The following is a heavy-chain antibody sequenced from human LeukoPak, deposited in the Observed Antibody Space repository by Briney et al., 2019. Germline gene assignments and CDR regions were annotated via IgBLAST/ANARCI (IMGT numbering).Heavy chain of an antibody. CDR2: ISGSGGST. CDR1: GFTFSSYA. V-gene: IGHV3-23*01. J-gene: IGHJ4*02. D-gene: IGHD5-12*01. Sequence: PGGSLRLSCAASGFTFSSYAMSWVRQAPGKGLEWVPAISGSGGSTYYADSVKGRFTISRDNSKNTLYLQMNSLRPEATAVYYWXXXXXGXXVXTXTSRYYFDYWGQGTLVTVSS. CDR3: XXXXXGXXVXTXTSRYYFDY.